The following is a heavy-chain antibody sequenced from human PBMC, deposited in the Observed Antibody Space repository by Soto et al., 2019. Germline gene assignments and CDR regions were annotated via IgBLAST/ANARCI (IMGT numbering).Heavy chain of an antibody. J-gene: IGHJ4*02. CDR2: SSNSGTYT. CDR3: ARSGDNYNVLDY. Sequence: PGGSLRLSCAGSGFTFSDYYMSWIRQAPGKGLEWLSYSSNSGTYTRYADSVKGRFSISRDNAKNSLYLQINSLRGEDTAIYYCARSGDNYNVLDYWGQGTPVTVS. CDR1: GFTFSDYY. D-gene: IGHD3-10*02. V-gene: IGHV3-11*06.